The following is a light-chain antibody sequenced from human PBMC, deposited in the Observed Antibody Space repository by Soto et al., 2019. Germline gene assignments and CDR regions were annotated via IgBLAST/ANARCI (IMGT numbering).Light chain of an antibody. CDR2: DAP. CDR3: QQRSNWPLT. CDR1: QSVSSY. J-gene: IGKJ4*01. V-gene: IGKV3-11*01. Sequence: EIVLTQSPATLSLSPGERATLSCRASQSVSSYLARYQQKPGQAPRLLIYDAPNRATGIPARFSGSGSGTDFTPTISSLEPEDFAVYYCQQRSNWPLTFGGGTKVDIK.